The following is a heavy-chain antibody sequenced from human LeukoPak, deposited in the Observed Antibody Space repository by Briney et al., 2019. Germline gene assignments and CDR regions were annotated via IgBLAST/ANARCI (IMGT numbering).Heavy chain of an antibody. CDR3: AREAVAGTLDY. D-gene: IGHD6-19*01. J-gene: IGHJ4*02. Sequence: PSETLSLTCSASGGSVSRDYWSWIRQPPGKRLEWLGYIYNIGGTNYNPSLKSRVSISVDTSKNQFSLMLTSVTAADTAVYYCAREAVAGTLDYWGQGALVTVSS. CDR2: IYNIGGT. CDR1: GGSVSRDY. V-gene: IGHV4-59*02.